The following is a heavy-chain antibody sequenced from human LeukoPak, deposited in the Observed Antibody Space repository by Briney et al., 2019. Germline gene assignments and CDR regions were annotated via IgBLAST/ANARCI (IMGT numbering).Heavy chain of an antibody. V-gene: IGHV4-4*02. J-gene: IGHJ4*02. Sequence: PGGSLRLSCAASGFTFSNAWMSWVRQAPGKGLEWIGSIYYSGSTYYNPSLKSRVTISVDTSKNQFSLKLSSVTAADTAVYYCARDSQGAFDYWGQGTLVTVSS. CDR2: IYYSGST. CDR3: ARDSQGAFDY. CDR1: GFTFSNAW.